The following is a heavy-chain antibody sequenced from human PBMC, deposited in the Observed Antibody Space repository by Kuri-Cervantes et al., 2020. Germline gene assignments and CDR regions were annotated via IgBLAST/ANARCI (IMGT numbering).Heavy chain of an antibody. V-gene: IGHV3-30*18. CDR3: AKEMRYAFFYGMDV. J-gene: IGHJ6*02. D-gene: IGHD3-16*01. Sequence: GESLKISCAASGFTFSSYGMHWVRQAPGKGLEWVAVISYDGSNKYYADPVKGRFTISRDNSQNTLFLQMNSLRAEDTAVYYCAKEMRYAFFYGMDVWGQGTTVTVSS. CDR2: ISYDGSNK. CDR1: GFTFSSYG.